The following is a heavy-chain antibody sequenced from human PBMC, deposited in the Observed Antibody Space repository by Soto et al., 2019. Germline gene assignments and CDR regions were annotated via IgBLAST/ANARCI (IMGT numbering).Heavy chain of an antibody. CDR3: VNDGSTYGASPRGGF. V-gene: IGHV3-30*18. Sequence: GGSLRLSCAASGFTFSSYGMHWVRQAPGKGLEWVAIISYDGSDEYYADSVKGRFIISRDNSKNTLYLQMNSLRPEDTAVYYCVNDGSTYGASPRGGFWGQGTLVTVSS. D-gene: IGHD2-15*01. CDR2: ISYDGSDE. CDR1: GFTFSSYG. J-gene: IGHJ4*02.